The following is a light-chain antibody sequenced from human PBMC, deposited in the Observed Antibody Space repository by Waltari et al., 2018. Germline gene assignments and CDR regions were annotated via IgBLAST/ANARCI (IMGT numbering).Light chain of an antibody. V-gene: IGLV1-44*01. CDR1: DSNIGRNT. J-gene: IGLJ2*01. CDR3: AAWDDNVNGRVL. CDR2: GRG. Sequence: QSQLTQPPSASGTPGQRVTISCSGSDSNIGRNTVNWYQHLPGTAPKLLVDGRGQRHSEVPDRFSASKSGTSAALAISGLQSEDEATYYCAAWDDNVNGRVLFGEGTKLTVL.